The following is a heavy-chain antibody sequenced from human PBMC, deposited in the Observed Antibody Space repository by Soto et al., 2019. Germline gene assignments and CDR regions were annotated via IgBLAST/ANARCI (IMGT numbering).Heavy chain of an antibody. J-gene: IGHJ6*02. CDR3: ATSIGNWTDVSGYYYGMGV. V-gene: IGHV1-24*01. CDR2: FDPEDGET. D-gene: IGHD1-1*01. Sequence: ASVKVSCKVSGYTLTELSMHWVRQAPGKGLEWMGGFDPEDGETIYAQKFQGRVTMTEDTSTDTAYMELSSLRSEDTAVYYCATSIGNWTDVSGYYYGMGVWGQGTRVTVCS. CDR1: GYTLTELS.